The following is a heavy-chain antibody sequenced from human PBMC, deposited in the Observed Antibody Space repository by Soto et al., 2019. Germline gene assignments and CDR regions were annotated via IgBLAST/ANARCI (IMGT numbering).Heavy chain of an antibody. CDR1: GGTLTDHG. CDR3: ARDWTSPSCVSSSCPRGGWFDP. Sequence: GSVKVSCRSSGGTLTDHGSSWGRQAAGQVHEGVGWINPYNANTRYGEKVQGRVTMTTDTSSTVYMELTGLTSDDTAVYYCARDWTSPSCVSSSCPRGGWFDPWGQGTLVTVSA. D-gene: IGHD2-15*01. CDR2: INPYNANT. J-gene: IGHJ5*02. V-gene: IGHV1-18*04.